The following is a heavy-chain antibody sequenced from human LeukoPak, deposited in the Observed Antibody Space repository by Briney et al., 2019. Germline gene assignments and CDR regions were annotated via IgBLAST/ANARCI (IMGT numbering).Heavy chain of an antibody. CDR2: INPNSGGT. Sequence: GASVKVSCKASGYTFTGYYMHWVRQAPGQGLEWMGWINPNSGGTNYAQKFQGRVTMTRDTSISTAYMELRSLRSDDTAVYYCATSPRYSSSWNWYFDLWGRGTLVTVSS. D-gene: IGHD6-13*01. V-gene: IGHV1-2*02. CDR3: ATSPRYSSSWNWYFDL. J-gene: IGHJ2*01. CDR1: GYTFTGYY.